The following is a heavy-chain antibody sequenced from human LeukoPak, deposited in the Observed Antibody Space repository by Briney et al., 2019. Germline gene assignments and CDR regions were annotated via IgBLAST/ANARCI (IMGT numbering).Heavy chain of an antibody. CDR2: TYYSGST. D-gene: IGHD3-10*01. CDR3: ARARGGDYFDY. Sequence: SETLSLTCTVSGGSISSYYWSWIRQPPGKGLEWIGYTYYSGSTNYNPSLKSRVTISVDTSKNQFSLKLSSVTAADTAVYYCARARGGDYFDYWGQGSLVTVSS. CDR1: GGSISSYY. V-gene: IGHV4-59*01. J-gene: IGHJ4*02.